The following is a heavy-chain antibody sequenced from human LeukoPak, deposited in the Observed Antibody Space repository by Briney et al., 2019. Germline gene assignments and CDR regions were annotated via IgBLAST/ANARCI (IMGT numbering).Heavy chain of an antibody. Sequence: GGSLRLSRAASGFTLSSYAMSWVRQAPGKGLEWVSAISGSGGSTYYADSVKGRFTISRDNSKNTLYLQMNSLRAEDTAVYYCAKEEGVVVAPFDYWGQGTLVTVSS. V-gene: IGHV3-23*01. CDR3: AKEEGVVVAPFDY. CDR2: ISGSGGST. D-gene: IGHD2-15*01. CDR1: GFTLSSYA. J-gene: IGHJ4*02.